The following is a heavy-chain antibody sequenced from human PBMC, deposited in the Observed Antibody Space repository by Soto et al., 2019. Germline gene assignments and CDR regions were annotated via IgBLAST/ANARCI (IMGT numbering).Heavy chain of an antibody. J-gene: IGHJ5*02. CDR1: GYTLTELS. Sequence: ASVKVSCKVSGYTLTELSMHWVRQAPGKGLEWMGGFDPEDGETIYAQKFQGRVTMTEDTSTDTAYMELSSLRSEDTAVYYCATQWLIAAAGGNWFDPWGQGTLVTVSS. CDR3: ATQWLIAAAGGNWFDP. CDR2: FDPEDGET. D-gene: IGHD6-13*01. V-gene: IGHV1-24*01.